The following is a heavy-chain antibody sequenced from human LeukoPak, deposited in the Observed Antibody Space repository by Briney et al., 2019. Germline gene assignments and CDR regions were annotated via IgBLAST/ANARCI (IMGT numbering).Heavy chain of an antibody. Sequence: SETLSLTCTVSGGSISSGSYYWSWIRQPAGKGLEWIGRIYTSGSTNYNPSLKSRVTISVDTSKNQFSLKLSSVTAADTAVYYCAREGEYSSSTFDYWGQGTLVTVSS. D-gene: IGHD6-6*01. V-gene: IGHV4-61*02. CDR1: GGSISSGSYY. CDR2: IYTSGST. CDR3: AREGEYSSSTFDY. J-gene: IGHJ4*02.